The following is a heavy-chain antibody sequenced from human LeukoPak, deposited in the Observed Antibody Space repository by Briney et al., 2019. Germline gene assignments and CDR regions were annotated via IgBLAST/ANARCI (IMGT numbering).Heavy chain of an antibody. CDR3: ARRSWYVDY. J-gene: IGHJ4*02. D-gene: IGHD6-13*01. CDR1: GGSISSYY. V-gene: IGHV4-59*08. Sequence: SETLSLTCTVSGGSISSYYWSWIRQPPGKGLEWIGYIYSSGSTNYNPSLESRVTISEDTSKNQFSRKLSSVTAADTAVYYCARRSWYVDYWGQGTLVTVSS. CDR2: IYSSGST.